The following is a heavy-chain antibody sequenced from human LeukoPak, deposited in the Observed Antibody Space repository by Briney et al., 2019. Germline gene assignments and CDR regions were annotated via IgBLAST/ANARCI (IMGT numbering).Heavy chain of an antibody. CDR3: AVGVVIMGTYNWSDP. CDR2: MNPNSGNT. V-gene: IGHV1-8*01. J-gene: IGHJ5*02. CDR1: GYTFTSYD. D-gene: IGHD3-3*01. Sequence: GASVKVSCKASGYTFTSYDINWVRQATGQGLEWMGWMNPNSGNTGYAQKFQGRVTMTRNTSISTAYMELSSLRSEDTAVYYCAVGVVIMGTYNWSDPWGQGTLVTVSS.